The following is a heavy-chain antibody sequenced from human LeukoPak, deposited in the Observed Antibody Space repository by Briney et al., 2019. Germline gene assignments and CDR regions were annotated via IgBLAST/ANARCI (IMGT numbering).Heavy chain of an antibody. Sequence: GGSLRLSCAASGFTFSSYSMNWVRQAPGKGLEWVSSTSSSSSNIYYADSVKGRFTISRDNAKNSLYLQMNSLRAEDTAVYYCAGATYGSGSYYYFDNWGQGTLVTVSS. CDR3: AGATYGSGSYYYFDN. J-gene: IGHJ4*02. CDR1: GFTFSSYS. D-gene: IGHD3-10*01. V-gene: IGHV3-21*01. CDR2: TSSSSSNI.